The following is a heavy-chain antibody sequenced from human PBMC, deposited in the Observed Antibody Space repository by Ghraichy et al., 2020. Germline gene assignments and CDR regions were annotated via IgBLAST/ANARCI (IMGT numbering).Heavy chain of an antibody. CDR3: ASDLRFRPRGYGMDV. CDR2: IIPIFGTA. CDR1: GGTFSSYA. J-gene: IGHJ6*02. D-gene: IGHD3-3*01. V-gene: IGHV1-69*06. Sequence: SVKVSCKASGGTFSSYAISWVRQAPGQGLEWMGGIIPIFGTANYAQKFQGRVTITADKSTSTAYMELSSLRSEDTAVYYCASDLRFRPRGYGMDVWGQGTTVTVSS.